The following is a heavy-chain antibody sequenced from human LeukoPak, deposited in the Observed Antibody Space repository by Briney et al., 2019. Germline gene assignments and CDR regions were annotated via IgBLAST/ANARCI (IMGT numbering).Heavy chain of an antibody. D-gene: IGHD6-19*01. V-gene: IGHV1-2*02. CDR3: ARPIRYSSGWYGY. CDR2: INPNSGGT. J-gene: IGHJ4*02. CDR1: GYTFTGYY. Sequence: ASVKVSCKASGYTFTGYYMHWARQAPGQGLEWMGWINPNSGGTNYAQKFQGRVTMTRDTSISTAYMELSRLRSDDTAVYYCARPIRYSSGWYGYWGQGTLVTVSS.